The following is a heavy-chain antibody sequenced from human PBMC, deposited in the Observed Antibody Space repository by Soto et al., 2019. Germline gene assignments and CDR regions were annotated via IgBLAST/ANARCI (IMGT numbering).Heavy chain of an antibody. Sequence: PGGSLRLSCAGYGFSFGGYAMSWVRQAPGKGLEWISGISGGGTSTYYAGSVKGRFTISRDSSVVYLQMKSLRADDTAVYYCAKWGGYYAYYSEMDVWGRGTTVTVSS. CDR1: GFSFGGYA. CDR2: ISGGGTST. D-gene: IGHD1-26*01. V-gene: IGHV3-23*01. J-gene: IGHJ6*02. CDR3: AKWGGYYAYYSEMDV.